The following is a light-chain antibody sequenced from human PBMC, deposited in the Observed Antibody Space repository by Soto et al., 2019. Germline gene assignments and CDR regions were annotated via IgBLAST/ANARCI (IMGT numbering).Light chain of an antibody. CDR1: SGHSSYA. V-gene: IGLV4-69*01. CDR3: QTWGTGIGV. CDR2: LNSDGSH. Sequence: QLVLTQSPSASASLGASVKLTCTLSSGHSSYAIAWHQQQPEKGPRYLMNLNSDGSHSKGDGIPDRFSGSSSGAERYLTISSLKSEDEADYYCQTWGTGIGVFGGGTKLTVL. J-gene: IGLJ2*01.